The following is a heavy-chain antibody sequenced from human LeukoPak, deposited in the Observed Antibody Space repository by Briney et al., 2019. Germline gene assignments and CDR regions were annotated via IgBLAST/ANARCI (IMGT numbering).Heavy chain of an antibody. D-gene: IGHD2-21*02. CDR3: AKCMSATGVCLNFDS. CDR2: ISGRDDTTYYTDSPEGST. V-gene: IGHV3-23*01. Sequence: GGSLRLSCEASGFTSLNYAMSWVRRAPGKGLQWVSGISGRDDTTYYTDSPEGSTYYTNSAEGRFTISRDNSKNTVYLQIDSLGVEDTAVYYCAKCMSATGVCLNFDSWGQGILVTVSS. J-gene: IGHJ4*02. CDR1: GFTSLNYA.